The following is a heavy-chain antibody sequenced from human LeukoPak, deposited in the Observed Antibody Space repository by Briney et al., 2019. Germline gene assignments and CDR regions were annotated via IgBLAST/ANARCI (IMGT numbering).Heavy chain of an antibody. CDR3: ARSSGYSYGLDY. V-gene: IGHV4-59*01. D-gene: IGHD5-18*01. J-gene: IGHJ4*02. Sequence: TETLSLTCTVSGGSISSYYWSWIRQPPGKGLEWIGYIYYSGSTNYNPSLKSRVTISVDTSKNQFSLKLSSVTAADTAVYYCARSSGYSYGLDYWGQGTLVTVSS. CDR1: GGSISSYY. CDR2: IYYSGST.